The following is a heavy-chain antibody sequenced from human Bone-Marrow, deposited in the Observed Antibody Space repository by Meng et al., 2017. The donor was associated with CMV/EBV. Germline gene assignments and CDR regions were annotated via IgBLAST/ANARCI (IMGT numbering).Heavy chain of an antibody. CDR1: GFTFSSYS. Sequence: GESLKISCAASGFTFSSYSMNWVRQAPGKGLEWVSSISSSSSYIYYADSVKGRFTISRDNAQNTLYLQMNSLRAEDTAVYFCARAQFDPWGHGTLVTVSS. J-gene: IGHJ5*02. CDR2: ISSSSSYI. V-gene: IGHV3-21*01. CDR3: ARAQFDP.